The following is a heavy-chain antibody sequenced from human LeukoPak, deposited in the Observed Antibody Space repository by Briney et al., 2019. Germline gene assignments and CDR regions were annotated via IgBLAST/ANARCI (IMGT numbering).Heavy chain of an antibody. CDR1: GGTFSSYA. D-gene: IGHD4-11*01. CDR2: IIPIFGTA. Sequence: SVKLCCKASGGTFSSYAISWVRQAPGHGLEWRGGIIPIFGTANYAQKLQGRVTSTTDESTSTAYMELSSLRSEDTAVYYCARASTVTTHERGRLYYYYYMDVWGKGTTVTVSS. V-gene: IGHV1-69*05. CDR3: ARASTVTTHERGRLYYYYYMDV. J-gene: IGHJ6*03.